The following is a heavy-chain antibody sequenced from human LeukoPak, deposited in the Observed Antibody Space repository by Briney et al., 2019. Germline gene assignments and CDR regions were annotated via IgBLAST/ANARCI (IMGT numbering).Heavy chain of an antibody. J-gene: IGHJ5*02. V-gene: IGHV4-38-2*01. D-gene: IGHD6-6*01. Sequence: YPSETLSLTCGVSGHSFSSDSFWGWIRQPPGQGLEWIESIHERGSTFYNPYLKSRVTISIDTSKNQFSLNVNSVTAAATAVHYCARASRPSNSWFDPWGKGTVVTVSS. CDR3: ARASRPSNSWFDP. CDR1: GHSFSSDSF. CDR2: IHERGST.